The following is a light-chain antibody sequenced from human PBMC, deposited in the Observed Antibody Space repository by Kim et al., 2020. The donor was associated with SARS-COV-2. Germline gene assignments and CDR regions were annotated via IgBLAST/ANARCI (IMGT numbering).Light chain of an antibody. CDR2: DAS. CDR1: HSVRGD. CDR3: QQRSNWPLAIT. V-gene: IGKV3-11*01. Sequence: PGERATRSYRDSHSVRGDLAWDQQKPGQGPRGMNYDASNRATGMPARFSGREAGTDVTLTSSSLEPEDFAVYYCQQRSNWPLAITFGQGTRREIK. J-gene: IGKJ5*01.